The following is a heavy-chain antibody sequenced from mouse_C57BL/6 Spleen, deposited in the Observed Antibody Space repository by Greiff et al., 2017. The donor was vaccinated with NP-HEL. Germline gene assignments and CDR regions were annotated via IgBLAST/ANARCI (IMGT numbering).Heavy chain of an antibody. CDR1: GFTFSDYG. Sequence: EVKLVESGGGLVKPGGSLKLSCAASGFTFSDYGMHWVRQAPEKGLEWVAYISSGSSTIYYADTVKGRFTISRDNAKNTLFLQMTSLRSEDTAMYYCARPGDYDEGAMDYWGQGTSVTVSS. V-gene: IGHV5-17*01. CDR2: ISSGSSTI. J-gene: IGHJ4*01. CDR3: ARPGDYDEGAMDY. D-gene: IGHD2-4*01.